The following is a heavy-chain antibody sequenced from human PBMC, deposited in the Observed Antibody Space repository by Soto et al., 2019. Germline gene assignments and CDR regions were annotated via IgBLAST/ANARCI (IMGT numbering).Heavy chain of an antibody. CDR1: GGSISSYY. CDR2: IYYSGST. V-gene: IGHV4-59*01. D-gene: IGHD6-6*01. Sequence: TSETLSLTCTVSGGSISSYYWSWIRQPPGKGLEWIGYIYYSGSTNYNPSLKSRVTISVDTSKNQFSLKLSSVTAADTAVYYCARWETAARGNWFDPWGQGNLVTVSS. CDR3: ARWETAARGNWFDP. J-gene: IGHJ5*02.